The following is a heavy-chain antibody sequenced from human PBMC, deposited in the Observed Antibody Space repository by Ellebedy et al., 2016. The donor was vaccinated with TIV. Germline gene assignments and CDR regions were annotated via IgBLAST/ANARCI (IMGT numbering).Heavy chain of an antibody. CDR1: GFTFSDFA. CDR2: LSTLGGSR. CDR3: AKAARRTPITSEFDS. V-gene: IGHV3-23*01. Sequence: GESLKISXVASGFTFSDFAMGWVRQAPGKGLEWVSGLSTLGGSRYYKDSLKGRFIISRDNLNNTLYLQMNSLRAEDTAVYFCAKAARRTPITSEFDSWGRGTLVTVSS. J-gene: IGHJ5*01. D-gene: IGHD1-14*01.